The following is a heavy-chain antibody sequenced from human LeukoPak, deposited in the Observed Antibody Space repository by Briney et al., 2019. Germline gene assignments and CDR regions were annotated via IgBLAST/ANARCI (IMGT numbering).Heavy chain of an antibody. D-gene: IGHD2/OR15-2a*01. V-gene: IGHV3-23*01. CDR3: ASRDSYLYYFDY. CDR1: GFTFSSYA. Sequence: GGSLRLSCAASGFTFSSYAMSWVRQAPGKGLEWVSAISGSGGSTYYADSVKGRFTISRDNAKNSLYLQMNSLRAEDTAVYYCASRDSYLYYFDYWGQGTLVTVSS. CDR2: ISGSGGST. J-gene: IGHJ4*02.